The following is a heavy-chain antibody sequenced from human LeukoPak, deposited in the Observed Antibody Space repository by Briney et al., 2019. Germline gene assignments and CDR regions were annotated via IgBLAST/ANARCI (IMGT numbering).Heavy chain of an antibody. CDR1: GGSISSYY. V-gene: IGHV4-59*01. CDR3: ARSHMFSSGWWEYYFDY. D-gene: IGHD6-19*01. J-gene: IGHJ4*02. Sequence: SETLSLTCTVSGGSISSYYWSWIRQPPGKGLEWIGYIYYSGSSNYNPSLKSRGTISVDTSKNQFSLNLSSVTAADTAVYYCARSHMFSSGWWEYYFDYWGQGTLVTVSS. CDR2: IYYSGSS.